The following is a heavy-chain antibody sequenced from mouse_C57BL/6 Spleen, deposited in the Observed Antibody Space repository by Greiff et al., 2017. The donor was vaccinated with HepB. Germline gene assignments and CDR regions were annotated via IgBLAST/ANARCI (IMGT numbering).Heavy chain of an antibody. V-gene: IGHV1-81*01. J-gene: IGHJ2*01. CDR3: AGYYEGLDY. CDR2: IYPRSGNT. D-gene: IGHD1-1*01. Sequence: VKLVESGAELARPGASVKLSCKTSGYTFTSYGISWVKQRTGQGLEWIGEIYPRSGNTYYNEKFKGKATLTADKSSSTAYMELRSLTSEDSAVYFCAGYYEGLDYWGQGTTLTVSS. CDR1: GYTFTSYG.